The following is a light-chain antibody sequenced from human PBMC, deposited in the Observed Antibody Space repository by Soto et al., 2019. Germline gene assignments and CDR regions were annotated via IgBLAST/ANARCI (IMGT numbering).Light chain of an antibody. Sequence: QSVLSQASSVSGSPGQSITICCTGTGSDVRGNKYVSWYQHYPGKAPKLIISDVSNRPSGISNRFSGSKSGDTASLTISGLQAEDEADYYCSAFTGTTYAFGTGTKVTVL. CDR2: DVS. V-gene: IGLV2-14*03. J-gene: IGLJ1*01. CDR1: GSDVRGNKY. CDR3: SAFTGTTYA.